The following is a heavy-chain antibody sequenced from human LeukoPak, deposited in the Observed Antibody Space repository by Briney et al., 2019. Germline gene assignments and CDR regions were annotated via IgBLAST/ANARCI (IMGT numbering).Heavy chain of an antibody. D-gene: IGHD3-10*01. CDR3: ARGRGYYGSGSLYYFDY. J-gene: IGHJ4*02. CDR2: IKQDGGEI. V-gene: IGHV3-7*01. Sequence: GGSLRLSCAASGFTFSTYWMSWVRQVPGKGLEWVANIKQDGGEIYYVDSVKGRFTISRDNAESSLYLEMNSLRAEDTAVYYCARGRGYYGSGSLYYFDYWGQGTLVTVSS. CDR1: GFTFSTYW.